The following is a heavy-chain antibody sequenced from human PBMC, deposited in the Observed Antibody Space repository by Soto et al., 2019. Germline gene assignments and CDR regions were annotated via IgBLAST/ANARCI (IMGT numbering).Heavy chain of an antibody. CDR1: GFTFSNYA. J-gene: IGHJ3*02. D-gene: IGHD6-19*01. CDR3: ARGQWLGFDI. V-gene: IGHV3-30-3*01. Sequence: PGGSLRLSCAASGFTFSNYAMHWVRQAPGRGLEWVAVLSYDGSNKYYADSVKGRFTISRDNSKNTLYLQMNSLRAEDTAVYYCARGQWLGFDIWGQGTMVTVS. CDR2: LSYDGSNK.